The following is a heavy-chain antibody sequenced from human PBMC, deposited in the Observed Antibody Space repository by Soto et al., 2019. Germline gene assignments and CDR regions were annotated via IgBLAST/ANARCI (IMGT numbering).Heavy chain of an antibody. V-gene: IGHV3-23*01. J-gene: IGHJ4*02. Sequence: PSETLSLTCTVSGGSISNYYWSWVRQAPGKGLEWVSAISGSGGSTYYADSVKGRFTIPRDNSKNTLYLQMNSLRAEDTAVYYCAKDCRTYSSSWYFDYWGQGTLVTVSS. CDR3: AKDCRTYSSSWYFDY. CDR2: ISGSGGST. D-gene: IGHD6-13*01. CDR1: GGSISNYY.